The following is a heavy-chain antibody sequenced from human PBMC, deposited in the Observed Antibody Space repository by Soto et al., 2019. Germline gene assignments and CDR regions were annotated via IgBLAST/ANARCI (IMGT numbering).Heavy chain of an antibody. V-gene: IGHV3-49*03. CDR3: AREIYDDYDSSGFDH. Sequence: PGGSLRLSCTASGFSFGDYAMSWFRQAPGKGLEWVGFIRSKAYGGTTQYAASVKGRFTISRDNAKNTLSLQMNSLRAEDTAVYYCAREIYDDYDSSGFDHWGQGTLVTVSS. J-gene: IGHJ4*02. CDR1: GFSFGDYA. CDR2: IRSKAYGGTT. D-gene: IGHD3-22*01.